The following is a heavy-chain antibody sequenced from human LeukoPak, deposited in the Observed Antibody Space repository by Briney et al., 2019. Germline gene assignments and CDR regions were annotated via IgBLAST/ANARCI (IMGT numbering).Heavy chain of an antibody. J-gene: IGHJ4*02. D-gene: IGHD4/OR15-4a*01. V-gene: IGHV1-69*02. Sequence: ASVKVSCKASGGTFSSYTISWVRQAPGQGLEWMGRIIPILAIANYAQKFQGRVTITADKSTSTAYMELSSLRSEDTAVYYCATRHLGANDYWGQGTLVTVSS. CDR3: ATRHLGANDY. CDR1: GGTFSSYT. CDR2: IIPILAIA.